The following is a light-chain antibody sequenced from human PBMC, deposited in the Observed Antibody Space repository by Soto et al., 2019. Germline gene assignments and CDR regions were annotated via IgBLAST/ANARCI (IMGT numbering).Light chain of an antibody. Sequence: QSVLTQPPSASGSPGQSVTISCTGTSSDVGGYNYVSWYQQHPGKAPKLMIYEVNKRPSGVPDRFSGSKSGNTASLTVSGLQAEDDADYYCTSYAGSSSLVFGTGTKVTVL. J-gene: IGLJ1*01. V-gene: IGLV2-8*01. CDR2: EVN. CDR3: TSYAGSSSLV. CDR1: SSDVGGYNY.